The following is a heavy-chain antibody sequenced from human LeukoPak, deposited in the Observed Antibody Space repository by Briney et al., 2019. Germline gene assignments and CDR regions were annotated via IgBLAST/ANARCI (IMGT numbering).Heavy chain of an antibody. CDR2: ITSSGGST. J-gene: IGHJ4*02. D-gene: IGHD2-2*01. Sequence: PGGSLRLSCAASGFTFNFYGMSCVRQASGKGLEWVSAITSSGGSTYYADSVKGRFTISRDNSKNTLSLQMNSLRVEDTAVYYCAKDRYSTSSTFTVNPFDYWGQGILVTVSS. CDR1: GFTFNFYG. CDR3: AKDRYSTSSTFTVNPFDY. V-gene: IGHV3-23*01.